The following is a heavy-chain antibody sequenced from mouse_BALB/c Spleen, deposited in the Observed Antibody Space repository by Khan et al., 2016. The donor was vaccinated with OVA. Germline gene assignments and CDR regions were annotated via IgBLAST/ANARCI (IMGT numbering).Heavy chain of an antibody. D-gene: IGHD2-1*01. Sequence: QVQLKQSGAELVNPGASVNLSCKASGYTLTSYWMHWVKQRPGQGLEWIGEINPSNGRTNYNEKFKSKATLTVDKSSSTVYMQLNSPTSEDSAVYYCARLLINFDYWGQGTTLTVSS. CDR3: ARLLINFDY. CDR1: GYTLTSYW. V-gene: IGHV1S81*02. CDR2: INPSNGRT. J-gene: IGHJ2*01.